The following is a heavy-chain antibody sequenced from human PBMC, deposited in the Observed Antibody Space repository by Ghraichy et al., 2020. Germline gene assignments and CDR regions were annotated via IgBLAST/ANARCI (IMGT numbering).Heavy chain of an antibody. D-gene: IGHD6-13*01. CDR3: AKGLSSSWYFDYYGMDV. V-gene: IGHV3-30*02. CDR1: GFTFSSYG. J-gene: IGHJ6*02. Sequence: GESLNISCAASGFTFSSYGMHWVRQAPGKGLEWVAFIRYDGSNKYYADSVKGRFTISRDNSKNTLYLQMNSLRAEDTAVYYCAKGLSSSWYFDYYGMDVWGQGTTVTVSS. CDR2: IRYDGSNK.